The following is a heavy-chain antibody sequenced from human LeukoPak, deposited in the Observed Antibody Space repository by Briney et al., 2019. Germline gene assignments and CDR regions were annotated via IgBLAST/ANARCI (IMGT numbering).Heavy chain of an antibody. CDR2: IKQDGSEK. Sequence: PGGSLRLSCEVSGFTFSSYWMSWVRQAPGKGLEWVANIKQDGSEKYYVDSVKGRFSISRDNAKNSLYLQTNSLRAEDTAVYYCVRDLDYWGQGTLVTVSS. CDR3: VRDLDY. J-gene: IGHJ4*02. V-gene: IGHV3-7*03. CDR1: GFTFSSYW.